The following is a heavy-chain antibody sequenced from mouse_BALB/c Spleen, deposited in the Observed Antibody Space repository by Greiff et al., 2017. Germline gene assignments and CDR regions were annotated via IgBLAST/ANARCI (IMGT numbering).Heavy chain of an antibody. D-gene: IGHD1-1*01. CDR3: ARDYYIWYFDV. Sequence: VQLQQSGAELAKPGASVKMSCKASGYTFTSYWMHWVKQRPGQGLEWIGYINPSTGYTEYNQKFKDKATLTADKSSSTAYMQLSSLTSEDSAVYYCARDYYIWYFDVWGAGTTVTVSS. CDR1: GYTFTSYW. CDR2: INPSTGYT. V-gene: IGHV1-7*01. J-gene: IGHJ1*01.